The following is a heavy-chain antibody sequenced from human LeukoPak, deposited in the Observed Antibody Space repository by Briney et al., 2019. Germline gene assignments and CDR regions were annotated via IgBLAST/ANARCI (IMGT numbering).Heavy chain of an antibody. V-gene: IGHV3-23*01. Sequence: SGGSLRLSCAASGFNFNNFAMSWVRQAPGKGLEWLSAMSGPADTTYYAESVKGRFTISRDYSKSMVFLHMTSLRVENTAIYYCAKGAEIDHWGQGTLVTVSS. CDR1: GFNFNNFA. CDR2: MSGPADTT. J-gene: IGHJ4*02. CDR3: AKGAEIDH.